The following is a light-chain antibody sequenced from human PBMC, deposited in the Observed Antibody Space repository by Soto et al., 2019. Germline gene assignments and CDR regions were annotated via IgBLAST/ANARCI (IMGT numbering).Light chain of an antibody. CDR2: GAS. V-gene: IGKV3-15*01. Sequence: EIVMTQSPATLSVSPGERATLSCRASQSVKSSLAWYQHKPGQVPRLLIYGASTRATGVPVRFSGSGSGTDFTLTISSLQAEAVAFYCCQHYTQWPQFTFGPGPKVYMK. CDR3: QHYTQWPQFT. J-gene: IGKJ3*01. CDR1: QSVKSS.